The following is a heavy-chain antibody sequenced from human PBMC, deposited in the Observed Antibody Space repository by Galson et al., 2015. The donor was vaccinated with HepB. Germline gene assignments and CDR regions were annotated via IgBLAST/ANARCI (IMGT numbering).Heavy chain of an antibody. Sequence: SVKVSCKASGGSFSSNGISWVRQAPGQGLEWLGRIIPIFGTTNYAQSFRGRVTITADVSTGTAYMELHNLKSEDTAVYYCATFGDSSGYYANWGQGTLVIVSS. CDR1: GGSFSSNG. V-gene: IGHV1-69*13. J-gene: IGHJ4*02. CDR2: IIPIFGTT. D-gene: IGHD3-22*01. CDR3: ATFGDSSGYYAN.